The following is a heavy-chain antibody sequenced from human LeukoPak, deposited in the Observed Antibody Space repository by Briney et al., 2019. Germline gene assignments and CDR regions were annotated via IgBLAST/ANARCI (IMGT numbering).Heavy chain of an antibody. D-gene: IGHD3-3*01. Sequence: SQTLSLTCTVSGGSISSGSYYWSWIRQPAGKGLEWIGRIYTSGSTNYNPSLKSRVTISVDTSKNQFSLKLSSVTAADTAVYYCARAITLFGWYFDYWGQGTLVTVSS. CDR3: ARAITLFGWYFDY. CDR2: IYTSGST. J-gene: IGHJ4*02. V-gene: IGHV4-61*02. CDR1: GGSISSGSYY.